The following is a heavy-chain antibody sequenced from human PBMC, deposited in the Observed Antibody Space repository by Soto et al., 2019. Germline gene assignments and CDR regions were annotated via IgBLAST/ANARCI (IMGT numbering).Heavy chain of an antibody. CDR3: ARGAWQQCPGDY. J-gene: IGHJ4*02. Sequence: QVQLVQPGAEVRKPGASVKLSCKASGYTFTSHGISWVRQAPGQGLEWMGWISADNGNRNYADKFQGRVSMTTDTSTSTADMEVRGMRSDDTAVYYCARGAWQQCPGDYWGQGTLVTVSS. V-gene: IGHV1-18*01. CDR1: GYTFTSHG. D-gene: IGHD2-2*01. CDR2: ISADNGNR.